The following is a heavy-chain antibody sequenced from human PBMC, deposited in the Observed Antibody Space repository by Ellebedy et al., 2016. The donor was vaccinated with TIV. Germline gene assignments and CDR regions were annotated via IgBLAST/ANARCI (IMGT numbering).Heavy chain of an antibody. CDR1: GFSFTSLP. V-gene: IGHV1-18*01. D-gene: IGHD2-2*01. Sequence: AASVKVSCKASGFSFTSLPIVWVRQAPGQGLEWMGWISTYNGRTNYAHKLQDRVTMTTDTSTSTAYMELRSLRSDDTAVYYCATADQYASAWFDYWGQGTLVSVSS. CDR2: ISTYNGRT. CDR3: ATADQYASAWFDY. J-gene: IGHJ4*02.